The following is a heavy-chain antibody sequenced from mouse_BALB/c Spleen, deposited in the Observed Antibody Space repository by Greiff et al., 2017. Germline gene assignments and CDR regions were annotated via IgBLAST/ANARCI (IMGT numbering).Heavy chain of an antibody. CDR1: GYTFTSYY. J-gene: IGHJ2*01. V-gene: IGHV1S56*01. CDR2: IYPGNVNT. Sequence: QVQLQQPGAELVRPGASVRISCKASGYTFTSYYIHWVKQRPGQGLEWIGWIYPGNVNTKYNEKFKGKATLTADKSSSTAYMQLSSLTSEDSAVYFCARGGETGFDYWGQGTTLTVSS. CDR3: ARGGETGFDY. D-gene: IGHD4-1*01.